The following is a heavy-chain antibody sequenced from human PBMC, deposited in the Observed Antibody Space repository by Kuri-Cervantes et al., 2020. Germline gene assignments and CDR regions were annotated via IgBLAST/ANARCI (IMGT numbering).Heavy chain of an antibody. D-gene: IGHD1-26*01. V-gene: IGHV1-69*05. CDR1: GGTFSSYA. J-gene: IGHJ6*03. Sequence: SVKVSCKASGGTFSSYAISWVRQAPGQGLEWMGAIIPIFSTANYAQKFQGRVTITTDESTSTAYMELSSLRSEDTAVYYCARGSPSSGAHIYYYYYMDVWGKGTTVTVSS. CDR2: IIPIFSTA. CDR3: ARGSPSSGAHIYYYYYMDV.